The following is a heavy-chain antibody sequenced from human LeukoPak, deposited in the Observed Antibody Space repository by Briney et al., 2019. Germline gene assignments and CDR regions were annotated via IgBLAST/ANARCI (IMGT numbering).Heavy chain of an antibody. D-gene: IGHD1-26*01. CDR1: GYTFTSYG. CDR2: ISAYNGNT. Sequence: GASVKVSCKAPGYTFTSYGISWVRRAPGQGLEWMGWISAYNGNTNYAQKLQGRVTMTTDTSTSTAYMELRSLKSDDTAVYYCGRSREGLYGGHSLDYGGQGPLITVSS. CDR3: GRSREGLYGGHSLDY. J-gene: IGHJ4*02. V-gene: IGHV1-18*01.